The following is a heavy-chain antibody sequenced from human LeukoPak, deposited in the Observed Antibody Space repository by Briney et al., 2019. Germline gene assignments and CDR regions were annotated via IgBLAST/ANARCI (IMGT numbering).Heavy chain of an antibody. CDR1: GYTFTGYY. CDR3: AREWLVGATGKGY. D-gene: IGHD1-26*01. J-gene: IGHJ4*02. Sequence: AASVKVSGKASGYTFTGYYMHWVRQAHGHGLDWFGRINPNSGGTNYAQKFQGRVTMTRDTSISTAYMELSRLRSDDTAVYYCAREWLVGATGKGYWGQGTLVTVSS. CDR2: INPNSGGT. V-gene: IGHV1-2*06.